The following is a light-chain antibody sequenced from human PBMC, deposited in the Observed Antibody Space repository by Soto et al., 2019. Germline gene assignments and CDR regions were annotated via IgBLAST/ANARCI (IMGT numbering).Light chain of an antibody. CDR3: QQYGSSPRT. J-gene: IGKJ1*01. CDR1: QSVSSSY. V-gene: IGKV3-20*01. Sequence: EIVLTQSPGTLSLSPGERATLSCRASQSVSSSYLAWYQQKPGQAPRLLIYGASSRATGIPDRFSGSGSGTDFTLTISRLEPEASEVYYCQQYGSSPRTFGQGTKVDIK. CDR2: GAS.